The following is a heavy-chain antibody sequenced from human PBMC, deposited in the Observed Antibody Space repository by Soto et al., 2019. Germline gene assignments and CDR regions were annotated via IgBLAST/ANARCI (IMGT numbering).Heavy chain of an antibody. Sequence: QVQLVESGGGVVQPGRSLRLSCAASGFTFSSYGMHWVRQAPGKGLEWVAVISYDGSNKYYADSVKGRFTISRDNSKNTLYLQMNSLRAEDTAVYYCAKDRVNHNSVWDPFDIWGQGTMVTVSS. D-gene: IGHD2-21*01. CDR2: ISYDGSNK. CDR3: AKDRVNHNSVWDPFDI. J-gene: IGHJ3*02. V-gene: IGHV3-30*18. CDR1: GFTFSSYG.